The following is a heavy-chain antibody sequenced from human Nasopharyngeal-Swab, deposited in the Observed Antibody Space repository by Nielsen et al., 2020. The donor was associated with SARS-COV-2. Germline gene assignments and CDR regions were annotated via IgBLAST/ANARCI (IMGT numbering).Heavy chain of an antibody. V-gene: IGHV3-7*03. CDR3: ARGTVGIPGFDY. J-gene: IGHJ4*02. Sequence: VRQPPGKGLEWVAAIKQDGSEKYYVGSVEGRCTSSRDNAKNSVYLQTSSLGAEDTAVYFCARGTVGIPGFDYWGQGILVTVSS. CDR2: IKQDGSEK. D-gene: IGHD1-26*01.